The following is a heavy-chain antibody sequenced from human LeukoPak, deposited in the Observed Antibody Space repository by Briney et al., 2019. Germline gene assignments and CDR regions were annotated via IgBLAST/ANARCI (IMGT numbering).Heavy chain of an antibody. V-gene: IGHV3-48*01. D-gene: IGHD6-6*01. CDR2: ISSSSTTI. J-gene: IGHJ4*02. CDR1: GFTFSTHS. CDR3: AGGESEYSSSGDFAY. Sequence: GGSLRLSCAASGFTFSTHSMNWVRQAPGRGLEWVSYISSSSTTIYYADSVRGRFTISRDNARDSLYLQLNSLRAGDTAVYYCAGGESEYSSSGDFAYWGQGTLVTVSS.